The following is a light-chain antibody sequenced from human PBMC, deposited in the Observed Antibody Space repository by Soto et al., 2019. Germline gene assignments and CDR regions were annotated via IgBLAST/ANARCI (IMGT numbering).Light chain of an antibody. Sequence: DIVMTQSPDSLAVSLGERATINCKSSQSVLYSSNNKNYLAWYQQRPGQPPKLHIYWASTRESGVPDRFSGSGSGTDFTLTITSLQAEDVAVYYFQQYESTPPTFGQGTKLEIK. CDR2: WAS. CDR3: QQYESTPPT. V-gene: IGKV4-1*01. J-gene: IGKJ2*01. CDR1: QSVLYSSNNKNY.